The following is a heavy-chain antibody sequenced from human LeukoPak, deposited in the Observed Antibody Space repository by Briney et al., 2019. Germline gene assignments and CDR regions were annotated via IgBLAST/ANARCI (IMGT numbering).Heavy chain of an antibody. CDR1: GGSISHFY. J-gene: IGHJ4*02. V-gene: IGHV4-59*01. D-gene: IGHD2-2*01. Sequence: SETLSLTCTVSGGSISHFYWTWIRQPPGKGLEWIGYIYHSGSTTYNPSLKSRVPISVDTSKNQFSLKLSSVTAADTAVYYCARGGRYCSSTSCYQSYFDYWGQGTLVTVSS. CDR3: ARGGRYCSSTSCYQSYFDY. CDR2: IYHSGST.